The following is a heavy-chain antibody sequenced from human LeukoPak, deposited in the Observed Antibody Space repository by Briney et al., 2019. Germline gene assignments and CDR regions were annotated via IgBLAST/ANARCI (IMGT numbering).Heavy chain of an antibody. J-gene: IGHJ6*02. CDR2: ISGSAGST. D-gene: IGHD3-10*01. Sequence: GGSLRLSCAASGFTFSSYAMSWVRQAPGKALEWVSAISGSAGSTYYADSVKGRFTISRDNSNNTLYLQMNSLRAEDTAVYYCAKVVYGSGSYYYGMDVWGQGTTVTVSS. CDR3: AKVVYGSGSYYYGMDV. CDR1: GFTFSSYA. V-gene: IGHV3-23*01.